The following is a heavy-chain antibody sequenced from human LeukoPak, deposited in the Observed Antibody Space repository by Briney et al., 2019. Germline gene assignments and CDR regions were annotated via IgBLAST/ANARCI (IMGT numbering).Heavy chain of an antibody. CDR3: ARVTGGRYCSTTSCYMRGWFDP. D-gene: IGHD2-2*02. J-gene: IGHJ5*02. V-gene: IGHV1-69*13. CDR2: MIPVFGTS. CDR1: VGTFSSYA. Sequence: GASVKVSCKASVGTFSSYAISWVRQAPGQGLEWMGGMIPVFGTSNYAQKFQGRVTITSDESTRTAYLELSSLRSEDTAVYYCARVTGGRYCSTTSCYMRGWFDPWGQGTLVTVSS.